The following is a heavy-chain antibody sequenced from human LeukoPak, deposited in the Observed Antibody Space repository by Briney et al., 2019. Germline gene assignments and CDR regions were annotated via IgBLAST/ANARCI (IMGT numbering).Heavy chain of an antibody. D-gene: IGHD3-3*01. CDR2: INPNSGGT. CDR3: ARDRDFWSGTSPFHV. CDR1: GYTFTVYY. J-gene: IGHJ3*01. Sequence: ASVKVSCKASGYTFTVYYIHWVRQASGQGLEWVGWINPNSGGTNYEQKFQGRVTMTSDASISTAYMELSRLRSDDTAVYYCARDRDFWSGTSPFHVWGQGTMVAVSS. V-gene: IGHV1-2*02.